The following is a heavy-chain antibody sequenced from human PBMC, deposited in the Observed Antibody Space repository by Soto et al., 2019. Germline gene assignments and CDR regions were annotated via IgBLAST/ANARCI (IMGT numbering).Heavy chain of an antibody. V-gene: IGHV3-33*01. D-gene: IGHD3-9*01. CDR2: IWHDGSNE. CDR1: GFTFSDYG. J-gene: IGHJ4*02. CDR3: AGINYDIFTGYFSDY. Sequence: QVQLVESGGGVVQPGRSLRLSCAASGFTFSDYGMHWVRQAPGKGLEWVALIWHDGSNEYYADSVKGRFTISRDNSKNTLSLQMNGLRAEDTAGYYCAGINYDIFTGYFSDYWGQGTLVTVSS.